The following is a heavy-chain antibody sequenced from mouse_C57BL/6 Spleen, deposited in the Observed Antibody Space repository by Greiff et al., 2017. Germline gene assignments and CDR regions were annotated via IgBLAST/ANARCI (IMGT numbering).Heavy chain of an antibody. CDR3: ARGYDYFDG. CDR2: INPNNGGT. D-gene: IGHD2-3*01. J-gene: IGHJ2*01. CDR1: GYTFTDYN. V-gene: IGHV1-18*01. Sequence: DVQLQESGPELVKPGASVKIPCKASGYTFTDYNMDWVKQSHGKSLKWIGDINPNNGGTNYNQKFKGKATLTVDTSSSTAYMELRRLTSEDTAVYYCARGYDYFDGWGQGATLTVSS.